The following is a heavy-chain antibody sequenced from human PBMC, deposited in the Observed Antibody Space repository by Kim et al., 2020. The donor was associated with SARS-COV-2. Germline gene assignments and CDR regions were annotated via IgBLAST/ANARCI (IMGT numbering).Heavy chain of an antibody. D-gene: IGHD6-13*01. Sequence: SETLSLTCAVYGGSFSGYYWSWIRQRPGKGLEWNGEINHSGSTNYNSSPKSRVTISVDTSKNQFSLKLSPVTAADTAVYYCARGQYSSSWYGVRGWFDPWGQGTLVTVSS. J-gene: IGHJ5*02. CDR1: GGSFSGYY. CDR3: ARGQYSSSWYGVRGWFDP. V-gene: IGHV4-34*01. CDR2: INHSGST.